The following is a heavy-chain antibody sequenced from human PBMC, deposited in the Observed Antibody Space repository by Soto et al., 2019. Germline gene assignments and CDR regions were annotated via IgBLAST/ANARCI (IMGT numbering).Heavy chain of an antibody. D-gene: IGHD6-19*01. J-gene: IGHJ4*02. CDR3: ARYQPYSTGYYYFDH. CDR1: GYNFTTYG. Sequence: QVQLVQSGAAVKKPGASVKVSCKSSGYNFTTYGVSWVRQAPGQGREWMGWISGHNGHTNYAQTFQGRVTMTTDTATTTAYMELRSLRSDDTAVYYCARYQPYSTGYYYFDHWGQGTLAIVTS. CDR2: ISGHNGHT. V-gene: IGHV1-18*01.